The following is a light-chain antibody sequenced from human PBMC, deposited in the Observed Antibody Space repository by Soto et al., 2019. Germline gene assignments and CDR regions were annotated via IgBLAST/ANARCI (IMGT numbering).Light chain of an antibody. V-gene: IGKV3-20*01. J-gene: IGKJ1*01. CDR3: QQNGSSPPSWT. CDR1: QSLSSSY. Sequence: ETVLTQSPGTLSLSPGERATLFCRASQSLSSSYLAWYQQKPGQAPRLLIYRASNRATGIPDRFSGSGSGTEFTLTISRLESEDFAVYYCQQNGSSPPSWTFGQGTKVEIK. CDR2: RAS.